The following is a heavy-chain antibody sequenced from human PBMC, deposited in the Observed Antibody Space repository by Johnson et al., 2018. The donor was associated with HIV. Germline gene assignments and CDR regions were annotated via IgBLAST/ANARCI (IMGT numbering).Heavy chain of an antibody. V-gene: IGHV3-30*04. CDR2: ISYDGSNK. CDR1: GFTFSSYA. D-gene: IGHD1-26*01. J-gene: IGHJ3*02. CDR3: AKDFWPVGARGAFDI. Sequence: VQLVESGGGVVQPGRSLRLSYAASGFTFSSYAMHWVRQAPGKGLEWVAVISYDGSNKYYADSVKGRFTISRDNSKNTLYLQMNSLRAEDTAVYYCAKDFWPVGARGAFDIWGQGTMVTVSS.